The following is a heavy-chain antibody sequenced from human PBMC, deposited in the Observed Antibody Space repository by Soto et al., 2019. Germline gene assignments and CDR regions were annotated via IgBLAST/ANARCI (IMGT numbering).Heavy chain of an antibody. V-gene: IGHV2-5*02. CDR1: GFSLSTSGEG. CDR3: AHRLGPRTYGSGSYNDAFDI. Sequence: SGPTLVNPTQTHTLTCTFSGFSLSTSGEGVGWIRQPPGKALEWLALIYWDDDKRYSPSLKSRLTRTKDTSKTQVVLTMTNMDPVDTATYYCAHRLGPRTYGSGSYNDAFDIRGQGTMVTVSS. CDR2: IYWDDDK. J-gene: IGHJ3*02. D-gene: IGHD3-10*01.